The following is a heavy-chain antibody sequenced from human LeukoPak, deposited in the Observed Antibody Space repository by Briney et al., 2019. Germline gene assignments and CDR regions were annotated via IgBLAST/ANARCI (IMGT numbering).Heavy chain of an antibody. CDR1: GGSFSGYY. CDR3: ARARRYCTNGVCYTWGNWFDP. V-gene: IGHV4-34*01. D-gene: IGHD2-8*01. Sequence: SETLSLTCAVYGGSFSGYYWSWIRQPPGKGLEWIGEINHSGSTNYNPSLKSRVTISVGTSKNQFSLKLSSVTAADTAVYYCARARRYCTNGVCYTWGNWFDPWGQGTLVTVSS. J-gene: IGHJ5*02. CDR2: INHSGST.